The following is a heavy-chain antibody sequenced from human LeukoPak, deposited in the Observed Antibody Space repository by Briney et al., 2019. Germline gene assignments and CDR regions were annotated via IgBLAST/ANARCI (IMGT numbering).Heavy chain of an antibody. J-gene: IGHJ6*02. CDR1: GGSISSYY. D-gene: IGHD1-14*01. Sequence: SETLSLTCTVSGGSISSYYWSWIRQPPGKGLEWIGYIYYSGSTNYNPSLKSRVTISVDTSKNQFSLKLSSVTAADTAVYYCARKGSRVSYYYGMDVWGQGTTVTVSS. CDR3: ARKGSRVSYYYGMDV. CDR2: IYYSGST. V-gene: IGHV4-59*08.